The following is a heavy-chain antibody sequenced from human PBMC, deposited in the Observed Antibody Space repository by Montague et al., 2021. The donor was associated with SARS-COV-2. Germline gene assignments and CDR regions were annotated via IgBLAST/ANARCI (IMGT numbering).Heavy chain of an antibody. V-gene: IGHV3-30-3*01. CDR1: GFTFSSYA. CDR3: ARTYSGSYYSHFDY. Sequence: SLRLSCAASGFTFSSYAMHWVRQAPGKGLEWVAVISYDGSNKYYADSAKGRFTISRDNSKNTLYLQMNSLRAEDTAVYYCARTYSGSYYSHFDYWGQGTLVTVSS. J-gene: IGHJ4*02. CDR2: ISYDGSNK. D-gene: IGHD1-26*01.